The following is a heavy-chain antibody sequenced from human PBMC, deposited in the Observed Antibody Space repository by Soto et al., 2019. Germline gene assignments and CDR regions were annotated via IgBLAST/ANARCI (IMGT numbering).Heavy chain of an antibody. CDR1: GYTFTNYI. Sequence: QVQLVQSGAEVKKPGASVKVSCKASGYTFTNYIIIWVRQAPGQGLEWMGWIRPYDGNTNYAQKFQGRVTMTADTSTSTAYMELRSLRPDDTAVYNCVIAYASGSYYGYYGMDVWGQGTTVTVSS. D-gene: IGHD3-10*01. V-gene: IGHV1-18*01. J-gene: IGHJ6*02. CDR2: IRPYDGNT. CDR3: VIAYASGSYYGYYGMDV.